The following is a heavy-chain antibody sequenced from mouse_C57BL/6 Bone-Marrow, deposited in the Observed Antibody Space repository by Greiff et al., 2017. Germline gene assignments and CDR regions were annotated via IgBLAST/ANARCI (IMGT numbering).Heavy chain of an antibody. V-gene: IGHV7-3*01. J-gene: IGHJ4*01. D-gene: IGHD2-2*01. CDR3: ARCPDGYDVPYAMDY. CDR2: IRNKANGYTT. CDR1: GFTFTDYY. Sequence: EVKLVESGGGLVQPGGSLSLSCAASGFTFTDYYMSWVRQPPGKALEWLGFIRNKANGYTTEYSASVKGWFTISRDNSQSILCLQMNALRAEDSATYFCARCPDGYDVPYAMDYWGQGTSVTVSS.